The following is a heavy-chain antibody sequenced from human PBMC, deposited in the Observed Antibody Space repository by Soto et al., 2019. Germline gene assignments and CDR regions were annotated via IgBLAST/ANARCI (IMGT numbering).Heavy chain of an antibody. V-gene: IGHV5-51*01. J-gene: IGHJ4*02. CDR2: IYPGDSDT. CDR1: GYSFTSYW. CDR3: TRLDWNDLDYFDY. Sequence: GESLKISCKGSGYSFTSYWIGWVRQMPGKGLEWRGLIYPGDSDTRYSPSFPSQVTFPADKSIRAAYLQWSRLKASDTVMYYCTRLDWNDLDYFDYWGQGTLVSVSS. D-gene: IGHD1-1*01.